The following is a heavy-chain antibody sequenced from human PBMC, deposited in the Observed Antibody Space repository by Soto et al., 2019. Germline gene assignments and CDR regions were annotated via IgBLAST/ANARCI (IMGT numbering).Heavy chain of an antibody. CDR1: GFTFSSYA. CDR2: ISGSGGST. D-gene: IGHD6-13*01. V-gene: IGHV3-23*01. Sequence: GGSLRLSCAASGFTFSSYAMSRVRQAPGKGLEWVSAISGSGGSTYYADSVKGRFTISRDNSKNTLYLQMNSLRAEDTAVYYCAKDSKGGEASSSWYDYWGQGTLVTVSS. J-gene: IGHJ4*02. CDR3: AKDSKGGEASSSWYDY.